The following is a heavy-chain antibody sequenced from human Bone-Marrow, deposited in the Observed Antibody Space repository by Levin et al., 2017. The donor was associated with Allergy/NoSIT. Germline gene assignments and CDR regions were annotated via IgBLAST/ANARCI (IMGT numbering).Heavy chain of an antibody. CDR1: GFTFDEYA. CDR3: AKDLAASGASHPGKKRSHYYGMDV. V-gene: IGHV3-9*01. D-gene: IGHD6-19*01. CDR2: ISWNRDSI. Sequence: SLKISCAASGFTFDEYAMHWVRQRPGEGLEWVSRISWNRDSIGYADSVKGRFTVSRDNAKNFLYLQMSGLRAEDTALYYCAKDLAASGASHPGKKRSHYYGMDVWGQGTTVTVSS. J-gene: IGHJ6*01.